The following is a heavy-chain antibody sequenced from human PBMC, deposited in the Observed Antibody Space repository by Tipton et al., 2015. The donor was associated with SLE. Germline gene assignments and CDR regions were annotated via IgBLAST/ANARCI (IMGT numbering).Heavy chain of an antibody. J-gene: IGHJ6*02. Sequence: SLRLSCAASGFSFTNYVMSWFRQATGKGLEWVSMIYSGGNTYYAYSFKGRFTISRDNSKNTLYLQMSSLGTEDTALYYCAKGRKNGKLFYYYYGLDVWGQGTTVTVSS. CDR2: IYSGGNT. V-gene: IGHV3-23*03. CDR3: AKGRKNGKLFYYYYGLDV. CDR1: GFSFTNYV. D-gene: IGHD2/OR15-2a*01.